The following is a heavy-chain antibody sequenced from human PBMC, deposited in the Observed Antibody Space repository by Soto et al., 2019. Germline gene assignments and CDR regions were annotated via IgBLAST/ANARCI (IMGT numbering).Heavy chain of an antibody. Sequence: QVHLVQSGAEVKKPGASVKISCKASGRTFNNYAISWVRQAPGIGFEWLGVIIPIGGTPEHAQKFQGRVTISADESTNTAYMELSSLRSEDTAVYYCATNYYDGSGHYFIFEHWGQGTLVTVSS. CDR1: GRTFNNYA. D-gene: IGHD3-22*01. CDR3: ATNYYDGSGHYFIFEH. J-gene: IGHJ4*02. CDR2: IIPIGGTP. V-gene: IGHV1-69*13.